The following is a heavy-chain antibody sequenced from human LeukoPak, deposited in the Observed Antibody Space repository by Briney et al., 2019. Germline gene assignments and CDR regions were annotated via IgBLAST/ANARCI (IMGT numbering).Heavy chain of an antibody. CDR2: IYHSGST. D-gene: IGHD3-10*01. J-gene: IGHJ5*02. V-gene: IGHV4-38-2*02. Sequence: PSETLSLTCTVSGYSISSGYYWGWIRQPPGKGLEWIGSIYHSGSTYYNPSLKSRVTISVDTSKNQFSLKLSSVTAADTAVYYCARDRIDYYGSGSYYRGFDPWGQGTLVTVSS. CDR3: ARDRIDYYGSGSYYRGFDP. CDR1: GYSISSGYY.